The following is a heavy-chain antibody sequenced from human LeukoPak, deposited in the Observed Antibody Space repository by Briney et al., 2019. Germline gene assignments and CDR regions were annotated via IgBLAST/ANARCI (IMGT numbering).Heavy chain of an antibody. CDR2: IYSGGST. CDR3: SREFYCRWWYDH. Sequence: GGSLRLSCAASGFTVSSNYMSWVRQAPGKGLEWVSVIYSGGSTYYADSVKGRFTISRDNSKNTLYLQMNSLRAEDTAVYYCSREFYCRWWYDHWGQGTLVTVSS. J-gene: IGHJ5*02. V-gene: IGHV3-53*01. D-gene: IGHD2-15*01. CDR1: GFTVSSNY.